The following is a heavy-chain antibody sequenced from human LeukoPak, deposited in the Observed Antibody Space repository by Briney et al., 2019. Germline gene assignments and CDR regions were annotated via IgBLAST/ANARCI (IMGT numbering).Heavy chain of an antibody. CDR2: ISGSGGST. D-gene: IGHD1-26*01. CDR3: AKDGWDQGAFDI. CDR1: GFTFSSYA. Sequence: PSGGSLRLSCAASGFTFSSYAMSWVRQAPGKGLEWVSAISGSGGSTYYADSVKGQFTISRDNSKNTLYLQMNSLRAEDTAVYYCAKDGWDQGAFDIWGQGTMVTVSS. V-gene: IGHV3-23*01. J-gene: IGHJ3*02.